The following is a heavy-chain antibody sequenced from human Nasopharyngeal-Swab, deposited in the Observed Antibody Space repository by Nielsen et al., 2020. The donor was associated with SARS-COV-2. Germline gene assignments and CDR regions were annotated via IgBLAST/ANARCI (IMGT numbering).Heavy chain of an antibody. V-gene: IGHV1-18*04. CDR2: ISPYNENT. CDR3: ARLHSVG. D-gene: IGHD7-27*01. Sequence: ASVKVSCKASGYTFTNYGITWVRQAPGQGLEWMGWISPYNENTNYAQKFQGRVALTTDTSTNTAYMELRSLTSDDTAVYYCARLHSVGRGQGTLVTVSS. J-gene: IGHJ3*01. CDR1: GYTFTNYG.